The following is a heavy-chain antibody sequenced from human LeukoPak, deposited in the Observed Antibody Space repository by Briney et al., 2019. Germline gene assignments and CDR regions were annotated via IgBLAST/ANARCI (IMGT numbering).Heavy chain of an antibody. D-gene: IGHD4-23*01. J-gene: IGHJ4*02. V-gene: IGHV4-59*01. CDR2: IYYSGST. Sequence: KPSETLSLTCTVSGGSISSYYWSWIRQPPGKGLEWIGYIYYSGSTNYNPSLKSRVTISVDTSKNQFSLKLSSVTAADTAVYYCARDVDYGGHSHAMDYWGQGTLVTVSS. CDR1: GGSISSYY. CDR3: ARDVDYGGHSHAMDY.